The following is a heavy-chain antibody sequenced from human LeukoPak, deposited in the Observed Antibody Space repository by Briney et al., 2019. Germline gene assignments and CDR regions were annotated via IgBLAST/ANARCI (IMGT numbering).Heavy chain of an antibody. CDR2: IYYSGST. J-gene: IGHJ5*02. Sequence: PSETLSLTCTVSGGSISSYYWSWIRQPPGKGLEWIGYIYYSGSTNYNPSLKSRVTISVDTSKNQFSLKLSSVTAADTAVYYCARDGGYRRQVWFDPWGQGTLVTVSS. D-gene: IGHD1-14*01. CDR3: ARDGGYRRQVWFDP. V-gene: IGHV4-59*01. CDR1: GGSISSYY.